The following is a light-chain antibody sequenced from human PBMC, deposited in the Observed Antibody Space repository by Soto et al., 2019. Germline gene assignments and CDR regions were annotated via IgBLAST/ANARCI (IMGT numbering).Light chain of an antibody. CDR1: SSNIGNNY. J-gene: IGLJ1*01. Sequence: QSVLTQPPSVSAAPGQKVTISCSGSSSNIGNNYVSWYQQVPGTAPKLLIYDNNKRPSGIPDRFSGSKSGTSATLGISGLQTGDEADYYCGTGDSSLSVHVFGTGTKVTVL. CDR2: DNN. CDR3: GTGDSSLSVHV. V-gene: IGLV1-51*01.